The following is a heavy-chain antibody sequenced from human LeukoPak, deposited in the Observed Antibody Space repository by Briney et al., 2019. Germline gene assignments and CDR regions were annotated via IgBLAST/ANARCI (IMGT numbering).Heavy chain of an antibody. J-gene: IGHJ5*02. Sequence: SETLSLTCTVSGGSISSYYWSWIRQPPGKGLEWIGYIYYSGTTNYNPSLKSRVTIPVDTSKNQFSLKLSSVTAADTAVYYCARAPPPIAVAGTGWFDPWGQGTLVTVSS. V-gene: IGHV4-59*01. CDR3: ARAPPPIAVAGTGWFDP. CDR1: GGSISSYY. CDR2: IYYSGTT. D-gene: IGHD6-19*01.